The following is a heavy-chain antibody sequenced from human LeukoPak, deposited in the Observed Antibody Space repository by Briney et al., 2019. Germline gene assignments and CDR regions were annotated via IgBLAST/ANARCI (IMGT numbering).Heavy chain of an antibody. D-gene: IGHD1-26*01. CDR2: IYPGDSDT. CDR3: AGSIVGATSMSFDI. CDR1: GYSFTSYW. V-gene: IGHV5-51*01. J-gene: IGHJ3*02. Sequence: GESLKISCKGFGYSFTSYWIGWVRPMPGKGLEWMGIIYPGDSDTRYTPSFQGQVTISADKSISTAYLQWSSLKASDTAKYYCAGSIVGATSMSFDIWGQGTMVTVSS.